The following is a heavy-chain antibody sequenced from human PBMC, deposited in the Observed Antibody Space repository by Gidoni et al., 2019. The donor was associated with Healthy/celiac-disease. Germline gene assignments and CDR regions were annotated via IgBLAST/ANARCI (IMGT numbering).Heavy chain of an antibody. CDR3: ARSGRSSTSWYYFDY. Sequence: EVQLVESGGGLVQPGGSLRLSCAASGFPFSSYSMNWVRQAPGKGLEWVSYISSSSSTIYYADSVKGRFTISRDNAKNSLYLQMNSLRDEDTAVYYCARSGRSSTSWYYFDYWGQGTLVTVSS. J-gene: IGHJ4*02. CDR1: GFPFSSYS. V-gene: IGHV3-48*02. D-gene: IGHD2-2*01. CDR2: ISSSSSTI.